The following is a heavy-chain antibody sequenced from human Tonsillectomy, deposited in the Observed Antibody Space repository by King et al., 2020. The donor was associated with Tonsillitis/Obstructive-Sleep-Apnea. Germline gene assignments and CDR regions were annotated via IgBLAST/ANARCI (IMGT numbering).Heavy chain of an antibody. Sequence: VQLVESGAEVKKPGASVKVSCKASGYTFTTYGITWVRQAPGQGLEWLGWTSTYSGNTNYAQKLQGRVTMTTDTSTSTAYMELRSLRSDDTAVYYCARVIYFGYCGQGTLVTVSS. J-gene: IGHJ4*02. CDR2: TSTYSGNT. CDR1: GYTFTTYG. V-gene: IGHV1-18*01. CDR3: ARVIYFGY.